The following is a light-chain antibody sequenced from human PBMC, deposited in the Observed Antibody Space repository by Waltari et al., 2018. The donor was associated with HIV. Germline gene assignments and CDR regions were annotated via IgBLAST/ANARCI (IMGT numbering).Light chain of an antibody. J-gene: IGLJ2*01. CDR1: SSDIGNYKY. CDR3: SSYTDSSVI. CDR2: EDN. Sequence: QSALTQPASVSGSPGPSITISCTGASSDIGNYKYVSRYQHHPGIAPKPSIYEDNNRPSGVSNRFSGSKSGKTASLTISGLQAEDESDYYCSSYTDSSVIFGGGTKVTVL. V-gene: IGLV2-14*01.